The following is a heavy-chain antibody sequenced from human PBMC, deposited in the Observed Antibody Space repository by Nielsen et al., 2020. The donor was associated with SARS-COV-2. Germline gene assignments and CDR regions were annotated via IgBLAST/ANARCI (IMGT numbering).Heavy chain of an antibody. CDR2: IIPILHSA. CDR3: VYQLPTGLLDY. J-gene: IGHJ4*02. Sequence: SVKVSCKASRGTFGSYSVNWVRQAPGQGLEWLGGIIPILHSAESAQGFQGRLTFTTDESTSTVYMELRSLRSDDTAVYYCVYQLPTGLLDYWGQGTLVTVSS. CDR1: RGTFGSYS. D-gene: IGHD2-2*01. V-gene: IGHV1-69*16.